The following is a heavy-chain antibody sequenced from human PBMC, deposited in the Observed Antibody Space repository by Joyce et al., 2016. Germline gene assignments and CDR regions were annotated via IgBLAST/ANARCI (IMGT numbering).Heavy chain of an antibody. V-gene: IGHV3-11*06. D-gene: IGHD3-3*01. J-gene: IGHJ4*02. CDR3: ARVRNDFWSGPDY. CDR2: ISSSGSFT. Sequence: QVQLVESGGGLVKPGGSLRLSCAASGFIFSDYYMSWIRQAPGKGVGWVSYISSSGSFTNYADSVKGRFTISRDNAKNALYLQMNSLRAEDTAVYYCARVRNDFWSGPDYWGQGTLVTVSS. CDR1: GFIFSDYY.